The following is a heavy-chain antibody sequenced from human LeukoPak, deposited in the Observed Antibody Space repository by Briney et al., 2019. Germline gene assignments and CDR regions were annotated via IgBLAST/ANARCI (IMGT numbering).Heavy chain of an antibody. CDR1: GGSISSYY. Sequence: PSETLSLTCTVSGGSISSYYWSWIRQPPGKGLEWIGYIYYSGSTNYNPSLKSRVTISVDTSKNQFSLKLSSVTAADTAVYCCARQQYYDILTGWKHAFDIWGQGTMVTVSS. J-gene: IGHJ3*02. CDR3: ARQQYYDILTGWKHAFDI. V-gene: IGHV4-59*08. CDR2: IYYSGST. D-gene: IGHD3-9*01.